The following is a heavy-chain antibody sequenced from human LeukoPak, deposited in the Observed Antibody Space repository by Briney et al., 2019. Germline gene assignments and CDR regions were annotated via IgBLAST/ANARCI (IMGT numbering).Heavy chain of an antibody. D-gene: IGHD3-3*01. CDR3: ATRSASTYGGVFDF. J-gene: IGHJ4*02. Sequence: GASVKVSCKASGYTFTHYAMHWVRQAPGQSLEWMGWINTGNGDTKYSQKFQGRVTLTRDTSANIVYMELTSLRSEDTAVYYCATRSASTYGGVFDFWGQGSLVSVS. CDR2: INTGNGDT. CDR1: GYTFTHYA. V-gene: IGHV1-3*04.